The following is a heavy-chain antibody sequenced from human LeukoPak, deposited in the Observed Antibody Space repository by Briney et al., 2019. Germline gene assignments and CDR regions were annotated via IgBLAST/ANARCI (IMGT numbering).Heavy chain of an antibody. CDR1: GFTFSSYA. D-gene: IGHD3-10*01. CDR3: ARDRGVRGPLDY. V-gene: IGHV3-33*08. J-gene: IGHJ4*02. Sequence: PGGSLRLSCAASGFTFSSYAMSWVRQAPGKGLEWVAVIWYDGSNKYYADSVEGRFTISRDNSKNTLYLQMNSLRAEDTAVYYCARDRGVRGPLDYWGQGTLVTVSS. CDR2: IWYDGSNK.